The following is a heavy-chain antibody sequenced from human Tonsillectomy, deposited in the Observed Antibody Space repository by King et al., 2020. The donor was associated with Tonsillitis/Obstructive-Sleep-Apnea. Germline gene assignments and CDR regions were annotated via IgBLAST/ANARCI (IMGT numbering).Heavy chain of an antibody. J-gene: IGHJ4*02. CDR2: IYPGDSDSDT. CDR3: ARQYIAVAGTADY. CDR1: GYSFTSYW. V-gene: IGHV5-51*01. Sequence: VQLVESGAEVKKPGESLKISCKGSGYSFTSYWIGWGRQMPGKGLEWMGIIYPGDSDSDTKYSPSFQGQVTISADKSISTAYLQWSGLKASDTAMYYCARQYIAVAGTADYWGQGTLVTVSS. D-gene: IGHD6-19*01.